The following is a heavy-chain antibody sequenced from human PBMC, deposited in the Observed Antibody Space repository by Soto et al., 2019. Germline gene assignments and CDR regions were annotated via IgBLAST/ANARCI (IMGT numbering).Heavy chain of an antibody. CDR3: ARDQQLLVRGSGLDYYYYGMDV. CDR1: GGSISSGGYY. CDR2: IYYSGST. D-gene: IGHD6-13*01. V-gene: IGHV4-31*03. J-gene: IGHJ6*02. Sequence: QVQLQESGPGLVKPSQTLSLTCSVSGGSISSGGYYWSWIRQHPGKGLEWIGYIYYSGSTYYNPSLKSRVTISVDTSKNPCSLKLSSVTAADTAVYYCARDQQLLVRGSGLDYYYYGMDVWGQGTTVTVSS.